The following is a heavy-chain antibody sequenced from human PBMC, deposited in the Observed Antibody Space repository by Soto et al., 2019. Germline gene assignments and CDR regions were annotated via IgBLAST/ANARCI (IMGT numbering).Heavy chain of an antibody. CDR1: GGTFSSYA. CDR3: ARDRYYDSSGYPLAEGYFDL. J-gene: IGHJ2*01. CDR2: IIPIFGTA. D-gene: IGHD3-22*01. Sequence: QVQLVQSGAEVKKPGSSVKVSCKASGGTFSSYAISWVRQAPGQGLEWMGGIIPIFGTANYAQKFQGRVTSTADESTSTAYMELSSLRSEDTAVYYCARDRYYDSSGYPLAEGYFDLWGRGTLVTVSS. V-gene: IGHV1-69*12.